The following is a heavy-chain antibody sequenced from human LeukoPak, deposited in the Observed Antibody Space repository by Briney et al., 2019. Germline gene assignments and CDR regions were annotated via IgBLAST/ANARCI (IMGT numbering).Heavy chain of an antibody. CDR2: ISGSGGFT. J-gene: IGHJ6*03. D-gene: IGHD4-11*01. CDR3: VRRGSNYPYYMDV. Sequence: TGGSLRLSCAASGFTFSNYAMSWARQAPGKGLEWVSAISGSGGFTYYADSVKGRFTISRDNSKNALYLQMNSLTAEDTAVYYCVRRGSNYPYYMDVWGKGTTVTVSS. CDR1: GFTFSNYA. V-gene: IGHV3-23*01.